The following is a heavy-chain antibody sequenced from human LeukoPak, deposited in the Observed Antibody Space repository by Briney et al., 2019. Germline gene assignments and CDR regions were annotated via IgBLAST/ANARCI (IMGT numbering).Heavy chain of an antibody. J-gene: IGHJ3*02. CDR2: ISGSGGST. V-gene: IGHV3-23*01. D-gene: IGHD5-18*01. CDR1: GFTFSSYA. CDR3: AKEKNTAMVMSGAFDI. Sequence: PGGSLRLSCAASGFTFSSYAMSWVRQAPGKGLEWVSAISGSGGSTYYADSVKGRFTISRDNSKNTLYLQMNSLRAEDTAVHYCAKEKNTAMVMSGAFDIWGQGTMVTVSS.